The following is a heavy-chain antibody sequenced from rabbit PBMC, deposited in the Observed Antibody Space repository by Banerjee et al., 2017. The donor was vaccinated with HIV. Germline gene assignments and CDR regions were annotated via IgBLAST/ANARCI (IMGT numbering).Heavy chain of an antibody. V-gene: IGHV1S40*01. CDR1: GIDFSSSYY. CDR2: IYTGSSGTT. CDR3: ARDLAGVIGWNFNL. J-gene: IGHJ4*01. Sequence: GSLTLTCKASGIDFSSSYYMCWVRQAPGKGLEWIACIYTGSSGTTYYASWAKGRFTISKTSSTTVTLQMTSLTAADTATYFCARDLAGVIGWNFNLWGPGTLVT. D-gene: IGHD4-1*01.